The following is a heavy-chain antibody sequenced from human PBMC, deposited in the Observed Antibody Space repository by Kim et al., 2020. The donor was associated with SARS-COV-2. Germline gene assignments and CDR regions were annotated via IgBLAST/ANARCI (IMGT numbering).Heavy chain of an antibody. CDR1: GGSISSYY. V-gene: IGHV4-59*13. J-gene: IGHJ3*02. CDR3: VSGRDGYPAWDAFDI. CDR2: IHNGGSI. Sequence: SETLSLTCSISGGSISSYYWSWIRQFPGKGLEWIGCIHNGGSINYNPSLKSRITMSLEMSKNELSLKLSSVTAADTAVYFCVSGRDGYPAWDAFDIWGQGTMVTVSS. D-gene: IGHD5-12*01.